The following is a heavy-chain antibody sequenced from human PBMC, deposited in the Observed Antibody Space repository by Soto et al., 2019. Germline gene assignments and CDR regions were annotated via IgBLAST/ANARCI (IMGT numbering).Heavy chain of an antibody. CDR2: ISGSGGST. V-gene: IGHV3-23*01. Sequence: XESLSLSCAASGFTFSSYAMSWVRQAPGKGLEWVSAISGSGGSTYYADSVKGRFTISRDNSKNTLYLQMNSLRAEDTAVYYCAKDILEGAVAACYFDSWGQGTLVTV. D-gene: IGHD6-19*01. J-gene: IGHJ4*02. CDR1: GFTFSSYA. CDR3: AKDILEGAVAACYFDS.